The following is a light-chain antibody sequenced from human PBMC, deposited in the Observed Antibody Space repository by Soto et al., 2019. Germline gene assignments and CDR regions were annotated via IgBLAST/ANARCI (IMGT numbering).Light chain of an antibody. CDR2: GAS. CDR1: HSVSSSY. CDR3: QQSFGTVWT. Sequence: EIVLTESPGALSLSRGERATLSCRASHSVSSSYLAWYQQKPGQAPRLLIYGASSRATGIPDRFSGSGSGTDFTLTISNLQPEDFAIYYCQQSFGTVWTFGQGTKVDIK. V-gene: IGKV3-20*01. J-gene: IGKJ1*01.